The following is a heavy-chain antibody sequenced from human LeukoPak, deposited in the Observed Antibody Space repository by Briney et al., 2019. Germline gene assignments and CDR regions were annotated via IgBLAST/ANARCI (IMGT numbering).Heavy chain of an antibody. V-gene: IGHV3-7*01. Sequence: PGGSLRLSCVASGFTFTSYWMSWVRQAPGKGLEWVANIKQDGSEKNYVDSVKGRFTISRDNAKNSMSLQMNSLRAEDTAVYYCARDSGVVPAESWGQGTLVTVSS. D-gene: IGHD2-2*01. J-gene: IGHJ4*02. CDR2: IKQDGSEK. CDR1: GFTFTSYW. CDR3: ARDSGVVPAES.